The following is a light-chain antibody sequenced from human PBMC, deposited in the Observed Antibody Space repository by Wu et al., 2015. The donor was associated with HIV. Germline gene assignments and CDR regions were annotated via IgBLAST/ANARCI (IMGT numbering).Light chain of an antibody. CDR1: QSVNNK. CDR3: QQYNFWPT. Sequence: EIVMTQSPATLSVSPGERVTLSCRASQSVNNKLAWSQQKPGQAPRLVIQGASTRATGIPARFTGSGSGTEFTLTISSLQSEDFAVYYCQQYNFWPTFGGGTKVEIK. V-gene: IGKV3-15*01. CDR2: GAS. J-gene: IGKJ4*01.